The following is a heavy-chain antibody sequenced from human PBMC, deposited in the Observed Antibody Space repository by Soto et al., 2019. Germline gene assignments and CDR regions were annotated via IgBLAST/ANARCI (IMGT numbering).Heavy chain of an antibody. J-gene: IGHJ4*02. CDR3: ASGRTTVTTGYYFDY. D-gene: IGHD4-17*01. CDR2: IYPGDSDT. V-gene: IGHV5-51*01. CDR1: GYSFTSYW. Sequence: GESLKISCKGSGYSFTSYWIGWVRQMPGKGLEWMGIIYPGDSDTRYSPSFQGQVTISADKSISTAYLQWGSLKASDTAMYYCASGRTTVTTGYYFDYWGQGTLVTVS.